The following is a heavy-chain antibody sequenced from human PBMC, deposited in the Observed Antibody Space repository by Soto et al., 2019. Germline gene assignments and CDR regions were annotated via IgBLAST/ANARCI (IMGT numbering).Heavy chain of an antibody. CDR2: ISGSGGST. D-gene: IGHD3-22*01. Sequence: GGSLRLSCAASGFTFSSYAMSWVRQAPGKGLEWVSAISGSGGSTYYADSVKGRFTISRDNSKNTLYLQMNSLRAEDTAVYYRARKTYYYDSSGYYPSDWGQGTLVTVSS. CDR1: GFTFSSYA. J-gene: IGHJ4*02. CDR3: ARKTYYYDSSGYYPSD. V-gene: IGHV3-23*01.